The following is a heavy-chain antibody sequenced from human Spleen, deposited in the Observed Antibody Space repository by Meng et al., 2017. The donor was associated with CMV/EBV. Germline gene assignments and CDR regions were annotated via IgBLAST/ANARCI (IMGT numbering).Heavy chain of an antibody. V-gene: IGHV4-61*01. CDR3: AREWAGSSFDY. CDR2: IYYSGST. D-gene: IGHD6-19*01. J-gene: IGHJ4*02. CDR1: GGSVNSPNYY. Sequence: VSGGSVNSPNYYWSWIRQPPGKGLEWIGYIYYSGSTRYNPSLNSRLTISMDKSKNQFSLNLYSLTAADTALYYCAREWAGSSFDYWGQGALVTVSS.